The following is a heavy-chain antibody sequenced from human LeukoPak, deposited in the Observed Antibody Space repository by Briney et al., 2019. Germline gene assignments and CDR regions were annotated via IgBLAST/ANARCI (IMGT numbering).Heavy chain of an antibody. J-gene: IGHJ6*02. V-gene: IGHV1-69*13. D-gene: IGHD2-2*01. CDR2: IIPIFGTA. CDR1: GGTFSSYA. Sequence: GASVKVSCKASGGTFSSYAISWVRQAPGQGLEWMGEIIPIFGTANYAQKFQGRVTITADESTSTAYMELSSLRSEDTAVYYCARGCSSTSCPHRYYYYYGMDVWGQGTTVTVSS. CDR3: ARGCSSTSCPHRYYYYYGMDV.